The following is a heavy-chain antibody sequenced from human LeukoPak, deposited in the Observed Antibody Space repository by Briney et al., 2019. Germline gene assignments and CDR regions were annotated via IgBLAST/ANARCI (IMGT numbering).Heavy chain of an antibody. J-gene: IGHJ4*02. CDR2: IWYDGSNK. CDR1: GFTFSTYG. D-gene: IGHD5-12*01. V-gene: IGHV3-33*01. Sequence: PGRSLRLSCAASGFTFSTYGMHWVRQAPGKGLEWVAVIWYDGSNKYYIDSVRGRFTISRDNYRNTLYLQMNSLRAEDTAVYYCARGFDSGYDFGYWGQGTLVTVSS. CDR3: ARGFDSGYDFGY.